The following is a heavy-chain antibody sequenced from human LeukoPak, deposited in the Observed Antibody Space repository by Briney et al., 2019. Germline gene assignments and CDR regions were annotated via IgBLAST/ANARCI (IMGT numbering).Heavy chain of an antibody. CDR1: GFSFSSYN. J-gene: IGHJ4*02. D-gene: IGHD3-10*01. V-gene: IGHV3-21*06. CDR3: LRDDSGSYFGY. Sequence: GGSLRLSCAASGFSFSSYNMNWVRQAPGKALEWVSSIGGSSSLIYYADSVRGRFTISRDNAKNSLYLQMNSLRAEDTAVYYCLRDDSGSYFGYWGQGTLVIVSS. CDR2: IGGSSSLI.